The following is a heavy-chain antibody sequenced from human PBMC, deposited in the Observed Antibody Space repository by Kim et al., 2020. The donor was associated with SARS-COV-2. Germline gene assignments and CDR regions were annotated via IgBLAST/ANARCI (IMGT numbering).Heavy chain of an antibody. J-gene: IGHJ3*02. D-gene: IGHD3-10*01. CDR1: GGSISSGGYY. CDR3: ARDGLWFGEWMGAFDI. CDR2: IYYSGST. Sequence: SETLSLTCTVSGGSISSGGYYWSWIRQHPGKGLEWIGYIYYSGSTYYNPSLKSRVTISVDTSKNQFSLKLSSVTAADTAVYYCARDGLWFGEWMGAFDIWGQGTMVTVSS. V-gene: IGHV4-31*03.